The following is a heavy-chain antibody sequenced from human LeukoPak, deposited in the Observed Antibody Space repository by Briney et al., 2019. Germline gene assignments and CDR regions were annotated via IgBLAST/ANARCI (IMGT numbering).Heavy chain of an antibody. CDR1: GFSFSRYW. V-gene: IGHV3-74*01. CDR3: ARELPREVTLDY. Sequence: GGSLRLSCAASGFSFSRYWMSWVRQAPGKGLVWVSRINSDGSRTGYADSVKGRFTISRDNAKNTLYLQMNSLRAEDTAIYYCARELPREVTLDYWGQGTLVTVSS. CDR2: INSDGSRT. J-gene: IGHJ4*02. D-gene: IGHD2-21*02.